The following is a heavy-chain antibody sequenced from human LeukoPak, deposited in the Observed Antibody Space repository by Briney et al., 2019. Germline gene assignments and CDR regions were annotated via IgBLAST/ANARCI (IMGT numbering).Heavy chain of an antibody. V-gene: IGHV5-51*01. D-gene: IGHD4-23*01. CDR2: IYHGDSDT. J-gene: IGHJ4*02. CDR3: ARLPAMTMVVSLDY. Sequence: GESLKISCKGSGYSFTSYWIGWVRQMPGKGLEWRGIIYHGDSDTRYSPSFQGRVTISADKSISTAYLQWSSLKASDTAMYYCARLPAMTMVVSLDYWGQGTLVTVSS. CDR1: GYSFTSYW.